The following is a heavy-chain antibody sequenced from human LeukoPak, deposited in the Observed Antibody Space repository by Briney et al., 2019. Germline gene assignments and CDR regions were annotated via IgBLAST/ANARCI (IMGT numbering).Heavy chain of an antibody. V-gene: IGHV4-59*08. CDR3: ARWYSSGWAFDY. Sequence: SETLSRTCTVSGGTISSYYWNWIRQPPGKGLEWIGYIHYSGSTKYNPSLKSRVTISVDTSKNQFSLKLSSVTAADTAVYYCARWYSSGWAFDYWGQGTLVTVSS. J-gene: IGHJ4*02. CDR1: GGTISSYY. CDR2: IHYSGST. D-gene: IGHD6-19*01.